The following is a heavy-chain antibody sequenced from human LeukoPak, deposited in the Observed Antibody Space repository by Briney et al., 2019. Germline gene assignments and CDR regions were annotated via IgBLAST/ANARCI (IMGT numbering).Heavy chain of an antibody. V-gene: IGHV3-7*01. Sequence: GGSLRLSCAASGFTFSSYWMSWVRQAPGKGLEWVANIKQDGSEKYYVDSVKGRFTISRDNAKNSLYLQMNSLRAEDTAVYYCARDVAVAGPRRDSWFDPWGQGTLVTVSS. CDR1: GFTFSSYW. CDR2: IKQDGSEK. J-gene: IGHJ5*02. CDR3: ARDVAVAGPRRDSWFDP. D-gene: IGHD6-19*01.